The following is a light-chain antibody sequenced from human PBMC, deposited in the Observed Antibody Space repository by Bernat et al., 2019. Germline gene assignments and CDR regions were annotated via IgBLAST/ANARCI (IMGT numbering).Light chain of an antibody. Sequence: DIQMTQSPSSLSASVGDRVTITCRASQGISNSLAWYQPKPGNVPKLLIYGASTLQSGVPSRFSGSGSGKDFTLTISGLQPDDVATYYCQKYNDAPLTRGGGTKVEIK. CDR1: QGISNS. V-gene: IGKV1-27*01. CDR2: GAS. J-gene: IGKJ4*01. CDR3: QKYNDAPLT.